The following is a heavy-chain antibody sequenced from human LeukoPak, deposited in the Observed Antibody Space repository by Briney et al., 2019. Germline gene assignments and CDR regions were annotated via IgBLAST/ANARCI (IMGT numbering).Heavy chain of an antibody. J-gene: IGHJ4*02. CDR3: ARGTPTAASGDY. V-gene: IGHV4-59*01. CDR2: IHYTGST. CDR1: GGSINDFF. Sequence: SETLSPICSVSGGSINDFFWSWSRQPPGKGLEWIGYIHYTGSTKYNPSLYSRVTISVDTSKNQLSLKLTSVTAADTAVYYCARGTPTAASGDYWGQGTLVTVSS. D-gene: IGHD3-10*01.